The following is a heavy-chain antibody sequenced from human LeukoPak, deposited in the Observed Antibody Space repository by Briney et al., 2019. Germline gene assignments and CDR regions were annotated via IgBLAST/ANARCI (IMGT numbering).Heavy chain of an antibody. V-gene: IGHV3-23*01. CDR2: ISGSGGST. Sequence: GGSLTLSCAASGFTFSSYAMSWVRQAAGKGLEWVSAISGSGGSTYYAASVKGRFTITRDNSTNTLYLQMNSLRAEDTAVYYCAKDFRDGSSSFDYWGQGTLVTVSS. CDR1: GFTFSSYA. CDR3: AKDFRDGSSSFDY. J-gene: IGHJ4*02. D-gene: IGHD6-6*01.